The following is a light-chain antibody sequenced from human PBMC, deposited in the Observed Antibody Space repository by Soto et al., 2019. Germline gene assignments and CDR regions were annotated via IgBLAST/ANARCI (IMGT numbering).Light chain of an antibody. J-gene: IGLJ2*01. CDR3: SSYTDSSSVI. CDR1: RSDIGNYNY. Sequence: QSVLTQPASVSGSPGQSITISCSGTRSDIGNYNYVSWYQQHPGKAPKLMIYDVTKRPSGVSSRFSGSKSGNAASLTISGLQAEDEAEYYCSSYTDSSSVIFGGGTQLTVL. V-gene: IGLV2-14*03. CDR2: DVT.